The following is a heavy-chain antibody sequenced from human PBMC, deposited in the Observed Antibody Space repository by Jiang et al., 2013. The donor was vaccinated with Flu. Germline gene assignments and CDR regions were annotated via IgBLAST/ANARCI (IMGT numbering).Heavy chain of an antibody. CDR3: ARADYYGTQFDY. D-gene: IGHD3-10*01. Sequence: SLTCTVSGGSISSGDYYWSWIRQHPGKGLEWIGYIYYSGSTYYNSSLKSRVSISLDTSKNQFSLRLTSVTAADTAVYYCARADYYGTQFDYWGQGTLVTVSS. CDR1: GGSISSGDYY. V-gene: IGHV4-31*03. J-gene: IGHJ4*02. CDR2: IYYSGST.